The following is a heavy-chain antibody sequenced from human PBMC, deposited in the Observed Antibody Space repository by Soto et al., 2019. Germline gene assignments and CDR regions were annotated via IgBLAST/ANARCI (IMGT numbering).Heavy chain of an antibody. J-gene: IGHJ5*02. CDR1: GGSISNNTW. V-gene: IGHV4-4*02. Sequence: SETLSLTCAVSGGSISNNTWWSWVRQPPGKGLEWIGEIYHSGSTNYNPSLKSRVSISVDKSKNQFSLKLSSVTAADTAVYYCARHSYYYGSGSDTEPWGQGTLVTVSS. CDR3: ARHSYYYGSGSDTEP. D-gene: IGHD3-10*01. CDR2: IYHSGST.